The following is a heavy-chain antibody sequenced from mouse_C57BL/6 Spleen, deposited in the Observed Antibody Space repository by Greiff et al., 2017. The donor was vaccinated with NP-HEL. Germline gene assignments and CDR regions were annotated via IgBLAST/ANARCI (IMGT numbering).Heavy chain of an antibody. CDR1: GYTFTSYG. D-gene: IGHD2-2*01. CDR3: ARAYYGYDAGLFAY. Sequence: QVQLQQSGAELARPGASVKLSCKASGYTFTSYGISWVKQRTGQGLEWIGEIYPRSGNTYYNEKFKGKATLTADKSSSTAYMELRSLTSEDSAVYFCARAYYGYDAGLFAYWGQGTLVTVSA. J-gene: IGHJ3*01. CDR2: IYPRSGNT. V-gene: IGHV1-81*01.